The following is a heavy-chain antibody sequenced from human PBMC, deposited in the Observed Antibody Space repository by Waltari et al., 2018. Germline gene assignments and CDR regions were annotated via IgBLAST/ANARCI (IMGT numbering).Heavy chain of an antibody. V-gene: IGHV1-69*04. J-gene: IGHJ3*02. Sequence: QVQLVQSGAEVKKPGSSVKVSCKASGGTFSSYTISWVRQAPGQGLEWMGRIIPILGIANYAQKFQGRVTITADKSTSTAYMELSSLRSEDTAVYYCARGVVVVAATRNDAFDIWGQGTMVTVSS. D-gene: IGHD2-15*01. CDR2: IIPILGIA. CDR1: GGTFSSYT. CDR3: ARGVVVVAATRNDAFDI.